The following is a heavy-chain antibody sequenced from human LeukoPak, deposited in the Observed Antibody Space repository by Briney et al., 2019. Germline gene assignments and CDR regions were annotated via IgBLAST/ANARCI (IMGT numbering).Heavy chain of an antibody. D-gene: IGHD6-13*01. CDR2: ISYDGSNK. CDR1: GFTFSSFA. V-gene: IGHV3-30*04. J-gene: IGHJ6*03. Sequence: GGSLRLSCAASGFTFSSFAMHWVRQAPGQGLEWVAVISYDGSNKSYTDHVKGRFTISRDNSKNTVYVQMNSLRAEDTAVYYCAKEGYSRGYYSYYYMDVWGKGTTVTISS. CDR3: AKEGYSRGYYSYYYMDV.